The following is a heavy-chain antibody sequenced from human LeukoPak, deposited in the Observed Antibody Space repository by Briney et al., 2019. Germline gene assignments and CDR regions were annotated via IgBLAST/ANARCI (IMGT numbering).Heavy chain of an antibody. CDR1: GGSFSGYY. Sequence: PSETLSLTCAVYGGSFSGYYWSWIRQPPGKGLEWIGEINHSGSTNYNPSLKSRVTISVDTSKNQFPLKLSSVTAADTAVYYCAGYGSGSYYTDYWGQGTLATVSS. D-gene: IGHD3-10*01. J-gene: IGHJ4*02. CDR3: AGYGSGSYYTDY. CDR2: INHSGST. V-gene: IGHV4-34*01.